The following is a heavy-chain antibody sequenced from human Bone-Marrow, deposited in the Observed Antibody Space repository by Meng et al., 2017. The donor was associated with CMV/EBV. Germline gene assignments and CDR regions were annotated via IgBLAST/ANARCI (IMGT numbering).Heavy chain of an antibody. CDR3: ARAQPTYYYDSSGYTFDY. Sequence: TFSSYWMHWGRQAPGKGLVWVSRINSDGSSTSYADSVKGRFTISRDNAKNTLYLQMNSLRAEDTAVYYCARAQPTYYYDSSGYTFDYWGQGTLVTVSS. V-gene: IGHV3-74*01. J-gene: IGHJ4*02. CDR2: INSDGSST. CDR1: TFSSYW. D-gene: IGHD3-22*01.